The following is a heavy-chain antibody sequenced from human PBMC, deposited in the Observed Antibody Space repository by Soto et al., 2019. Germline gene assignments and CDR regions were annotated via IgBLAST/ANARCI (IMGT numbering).Heavy chain of an antibody. D-gene: IGHD3-10*01. CDR1: GGSISSSNW. Sequence: QVQLQESGPGLVKPSGTLSLTCAVSGGSISSSNWWSWVRQPPGKGLEWIGEIYHSGSTNYNPSLKSRVTLSVDKSKNPFSLKLSSVTAADTAVYYCARCGGYYGSGSYVMDVWGQGTTVTVSS. CDR2: IYHSGST. CDR3: ARCGGYYGSGSYVMDV. V-gene: IGHV4-4*02. J-gene: IGHJ6*02.